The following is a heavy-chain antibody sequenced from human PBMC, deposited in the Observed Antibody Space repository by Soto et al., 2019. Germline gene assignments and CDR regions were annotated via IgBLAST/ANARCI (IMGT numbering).Heavy chain of an antibody. CDR3: ARHTRNCSGGSCYSPYYYYYMDV. CDR2: IYYSGST. V-gene: IGHV4-59*08. CDR1: GGSISSYY. J-gene: IGHJ6*03. D-gene: IGHD2-15*01. Sequence: QVQLQESGPGLVKPSETLSLTCTVSGGSISSYYWSWIRQPPGKGLEGIGYIYYSGSTNYNPSLKSRVTISVDTSKNQFSMKLSSVTAADTAVYYCARHTRNCSGGSCYSPYYYYYMDVWGKGTTVTVSS.